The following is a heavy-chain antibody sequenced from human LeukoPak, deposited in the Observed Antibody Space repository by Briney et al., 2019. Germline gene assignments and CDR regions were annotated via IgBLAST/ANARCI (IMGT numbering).Heavy chain of an antibody. Sequence: SETLSLTCTVSGGSISSYYWSWIRQPAGKGLEWIGRIYTSGSTNYSPSLKSRVTISIDTSKNQFSLRLSSVTAADTAIYFCARDHYDVLTGYYEGFDYWGQGSLVTVSS. J-gene: IGHJ4*02. CDR3: ARDHYDVLTGYYEGFDY. CDR2: IYTSGST. D-gene: IGHD3-9*01. V-gene: IGHV4-4*07. CDR1: GGSISSYY.